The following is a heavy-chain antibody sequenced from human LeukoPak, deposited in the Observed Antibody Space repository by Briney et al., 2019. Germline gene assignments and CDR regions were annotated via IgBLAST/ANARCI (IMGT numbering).Heavy chain of an antibody. V-gene: IGHV1-69*06. D-gene: IGHD3/OR15-3a*01. CDR1: GGTFSSYA. Sequence: GSSVKVSCKASGGTFSSYAISWVRQAPGQGLEWMGGVIPIFGTANYAQKFQGRVTITADKSTSTAYMELSSLRSEDTAVYYCARGFRLFRPDPHFNYYGMDVWGQGTTVTVSS. J-gene: IGHJ6*02. CDR3: ARGFRLFRPDPHFNYYGMDV. CDR2: VIPIFGTA.